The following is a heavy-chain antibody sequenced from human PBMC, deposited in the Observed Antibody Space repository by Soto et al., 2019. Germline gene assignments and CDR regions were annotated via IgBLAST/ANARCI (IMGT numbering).Heavy chain of an antibody. D-gene: IGHD1-26*01. CDR2: INPGNGDT. J-gene: IGHJ4*02. CDR1: GYTFTRYP. CDR3: ASRPVMWEGPSDY. Sequence: QVQLVQSGAEVKRPGASVKVSCKASGYTFTRYPIHWVRQAPGQRLEWMGWINPGNGDTTYSQKFQGRVTITRDTSATTAYMELISLRSEDTAVYYCASRPVMWEGPSDYWGQGTLVTVSS. V-gene: IGHV1-3*01.